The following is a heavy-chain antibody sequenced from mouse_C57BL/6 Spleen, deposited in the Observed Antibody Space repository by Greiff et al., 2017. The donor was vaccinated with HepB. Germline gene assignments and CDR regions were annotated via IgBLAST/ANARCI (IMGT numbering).Heavy chain of an antibody. CDR1: GFTFSSYA. CDR3: ARDRGWLLRGYAMDY. J-gene: IGHJ4*01. D-gene: IGHD2-3*01. V-gene: IGHV5-4*01. Sequence: EVQLQESGGGLVKPGGSLKLSCAASGFTFSSYAMSWVRQTPEKRLEWVATISDGGSYTYYPDNVKGRFPISRDNAKNNLYLQMSHLKSEDTAMYYCARDRGWLLRGYAMDYWGQGTSVTVSS. CDR2: ISDGGSYT.